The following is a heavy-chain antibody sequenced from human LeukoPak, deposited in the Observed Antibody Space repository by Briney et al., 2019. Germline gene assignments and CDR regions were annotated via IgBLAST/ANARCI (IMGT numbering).Heavy chain of an antibody. J-gene: IGHJ4*02. Sequence: GGSLRLSCAASGFTFSSYAMSWVRQAPGKGLEWVSVIYSGGSTYYADSVKGRFTISRDNSKNTLYLQMNSLRAEDTAVYYCAREVVGATFDYWGQGTLVTVSS. CDR3: AREVVGATFDY. V-gene: IGHV3-66*01. CDR2: IYSGGST. CDR1: GFTFSSYA. D-gene: IGHD1-26*01.